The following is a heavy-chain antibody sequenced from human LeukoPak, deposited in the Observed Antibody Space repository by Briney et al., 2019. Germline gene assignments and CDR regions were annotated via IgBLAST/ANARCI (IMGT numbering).Heavy chain of an antibody. CDR1: GYSISSGCY. Sequence: SETLSLTCAVSGYSISSGCYWGWIRQPPGKGLEWIGSIYHSGSTYYNPSLKSRVTISVDTSKNQFSLKLSSVTAADTAVYYCARDKSKGGATYLAGWFDPWGQGTLVTVSS. D-gene: IGHD1-26*01. CDR3: ARDKSKGGATYLAGWFDP. J-gene: IGHJ5*02. CDR2: IYHSGST. V-gene: IGHV4-38-2*02.